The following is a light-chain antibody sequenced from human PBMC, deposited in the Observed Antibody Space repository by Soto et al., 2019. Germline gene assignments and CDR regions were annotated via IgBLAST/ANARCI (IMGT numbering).Light chain of an antibody. CDR3: SSYTSSITYV. CDR2: EVS. CDR1: SSDVGGYNY. Sequence: QSVLTQPASVSGSPGQSITISCTGTSSDVGGYNYVSWYQHHPGKAPKLIIYEVSNRPSGVSNRFSGSKSGNTASLTISGLQAEDETDYYCSSYTSSITYVFGTGTKVTV. J-gene: IGLJ1*01. V-gene: IGLV2-14*01.